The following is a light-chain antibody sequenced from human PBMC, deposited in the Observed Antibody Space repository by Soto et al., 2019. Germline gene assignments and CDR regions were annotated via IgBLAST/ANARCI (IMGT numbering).Light chain of an antibody. CDR1: SSDVGSYNL. Sequence: QSVLTQPASVSGSPGQSITISCTGTSSDVGSYNLVSWYQQHPGKAPKLMIYEVSKRPSGVSNRFSGSKSGNTASLTISGLQAEDEADYYCCSYAGSSTFYVFVTGTMVTVL. V-gene: IGLV2-23*02. CDR2: EVS. CDR3: CSYAGSSTFYV. J-gene: IGLJ1*01.